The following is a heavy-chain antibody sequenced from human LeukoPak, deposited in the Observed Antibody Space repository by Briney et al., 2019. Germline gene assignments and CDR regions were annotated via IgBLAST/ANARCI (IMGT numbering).Heavy chain of an antibody. Sequence: GASVKVSCKASGYTFTSYGISWVRQAPGQGLEWMGWISAYNGNTNYAQKLQGRVTMTTDISTSTAYMELRSLRSDDTAVYYCARDLYGSGSYLLYYYYYGMDVWGQGTTVTVSS. J-gene: IGHJ6*02. V-gene: IGHV1-18*01. D-gene: IGHD3-10*01. CDR3: ARDLYGSGSYLLYYYYYGMDV. CDR2: ISAYNGNT. CDR1: GYTFTSYG.